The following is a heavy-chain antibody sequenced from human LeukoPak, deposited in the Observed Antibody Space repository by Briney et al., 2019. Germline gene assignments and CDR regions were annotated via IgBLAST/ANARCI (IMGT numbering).Heavy chain of an antibody. CDR2: ISAYNGNT. Sequence: ASVKVSCKASGYTFTSYGISWVRQAPGQGLEWMGWISAYNGNTNYAQKLQGRVTMTRDTSISTAYMELSRLRSDDTAVYYCARDFDYGGNWSLGYWGQGTLVTVSS. V-gene: IGHV1-18*01. CDR1: GYTFTSYG. CDR3: ARDFDYGGNWSLGY. J-gene: IGHJ4*02. D-gene: IGHD4-23*01.